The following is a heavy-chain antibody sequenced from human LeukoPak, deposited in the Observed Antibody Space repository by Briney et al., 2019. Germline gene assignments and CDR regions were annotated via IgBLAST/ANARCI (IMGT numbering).Heavy chain of an antibody. J-gene: IGHJ4*02. CDR2: ISSSSSYI. CDR3: ARFGSGYYQFDY. D-gene: IGHD3-22*01. CDR1: GFTFSSYS. V-gene: IGHV3-21*01. Sequence: PGGSLRLSCAASGFTFSSYSMNWVRQAPGKGLEWVSSISSSSSYIYYADSVKGRLTISRDNAKDSLYLQMNSLRAEDTAVYYCARFGSGYYQFDYWGQGTLVTVSS.